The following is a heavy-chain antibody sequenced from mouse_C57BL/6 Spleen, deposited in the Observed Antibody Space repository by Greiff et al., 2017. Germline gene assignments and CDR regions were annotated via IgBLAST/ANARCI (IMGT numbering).Heavy chain of an antibody. CDR2: IDPSDSYT. CDR3: ASGGSSWGYFDV. CDR1: GYTFTSYW. D-gene: IGHD1-1*01. Sequence: QVQLKQPGAELVMPGASVKLSCKASGYTFTSYWMHWVKQRPGQGLEWIGEIDPSDSYTNYNQKFKGKSTLTVDKSSSTAYMQLSSLTSEDAAVYYCASGGSSWGYFDVWGTGTTVTVSS. J-gene: IGHJ1*03. V-gene: IGHV1-69*01.